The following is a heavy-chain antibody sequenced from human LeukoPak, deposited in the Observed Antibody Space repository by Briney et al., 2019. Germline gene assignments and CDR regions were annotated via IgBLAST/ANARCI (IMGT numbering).Heavy chain of an antibody. CDR2: IYTSGST. Sequence: SKTLSLTCTVSGGSISSYYWSWIRQPAGKGLEWIGRIYTSGSTNYNPSLKSRVTMSVDTSKNQFSLKLSSVTAADTAVYYCARESDCSSTSCYKGNNWFDPWGQGTLVTVSS. J-gene: IGHJ5*02. CDR3: ARESDCSSTSCYKGNNWFDP. V-gene: IGHV4-4*07. D-gene: IGHD2-2*02. CDR1: GGSISSYY.